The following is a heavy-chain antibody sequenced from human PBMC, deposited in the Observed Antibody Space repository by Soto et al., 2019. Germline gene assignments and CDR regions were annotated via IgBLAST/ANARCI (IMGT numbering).Heavy chain of an antibody. Sequence: QVQLQESGPGLVKPSGTLSLTCAVSGDSISSPKWWTWLRQPPGKRLEWIGDLLHSGTTNYNPSPKSRVLLSVEKSQNQFSLSLTSVTAADTAIYYCAYSSGWYRHDVWGQGTSVTVSS. V-gene: IGHV4-4*02. CDR2: LLHSGTT. CDR3: AYSSGWYRHDV. D-gene: IGHD6-19*01. J-gene: IGHJ3*01. CDR1: GDSISSPKW.